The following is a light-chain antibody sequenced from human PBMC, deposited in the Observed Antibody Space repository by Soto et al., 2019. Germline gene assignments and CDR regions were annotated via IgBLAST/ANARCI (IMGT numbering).Light chain of an antibody. CDR3: QQYDSFQYS. Sequence: VHMTQSPSTLSASVGDRVTIACRASQSISSCVAWYQQKPGQVPKLLIYDAPPLESGVPSRFSGNKSGTEFTLTINGLQPDDCATYYGQQYDSFQYSFGQGTKLE. J-gene: IGKJ2*03. CDR1: QSISSC. V-gene: IGKV1-5*01. CDR2: DAP.